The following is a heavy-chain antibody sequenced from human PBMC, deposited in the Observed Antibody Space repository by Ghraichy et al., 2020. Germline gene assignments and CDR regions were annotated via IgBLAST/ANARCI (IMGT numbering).Heavy chain of an antibody. Sequence: TLSLTCVVSGGSISSGGYSWSWIRQPPGKGLEWIGYIYDSGSTYHNPSLKSRVSISRDTSKNQFSLKLSAVTAADTAVYYCARVGGYRGSDAFDYWGQGTLVTVSS. J-gene: IGHJ4*02. CDR2: IYDSGST. D-gene: IGHD5-12*01. V-gene: IGHV4-30-4*07. CDR3: ARVGGYRGSDAFDY. CDR1: GGSISSGGYS.